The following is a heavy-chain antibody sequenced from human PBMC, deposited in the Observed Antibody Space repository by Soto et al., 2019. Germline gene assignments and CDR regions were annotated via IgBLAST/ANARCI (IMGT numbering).Heavy chain of an antibody. CDR2: ISGSGGST. CDR1: GFTFSSYA. CDR3: AKVDSSSWSKQGFDY. D-gene: IGHD6-13*01. Sequence: GGSLRLSCAASGFTFSSYAMSWVRQAPGKGLEWVSAISGSGGSTYYADSVKGRFTISRDNSKNTLYLQMNSLRAEDTAVYYCAKVDSSSWSKQGFDYWGQGTLVTVSS. J-gene: IGHJ4*02. V-gene: IGHV3-23*01.